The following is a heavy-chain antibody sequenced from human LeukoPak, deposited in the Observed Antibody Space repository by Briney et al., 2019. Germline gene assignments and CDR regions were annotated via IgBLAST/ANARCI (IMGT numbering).Heavy chain of an antibody. V-gene: IGHV4-59*01. CDR3: ARVTGSYGDPYYFDY. D-gene: IGHD3-10*01. Sequence: KASETLSLTCTVSGGSISSYYWSWIRQPPGKGLEWIGYTYYSGSTNYNPSLKSRVTISVDTSKNQFSLKLSSVTAADTAVYYCARVTGSYGDPYYFDYWGQGTLVTVSS. J-gene: IGHJ4*02. CDR1: GGSISSYY. CDR2: TYYSGST.